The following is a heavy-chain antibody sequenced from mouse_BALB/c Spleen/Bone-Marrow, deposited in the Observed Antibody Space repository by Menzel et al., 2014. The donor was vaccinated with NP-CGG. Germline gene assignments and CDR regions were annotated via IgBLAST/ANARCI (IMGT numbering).Heavy chain of an antibody. D-gene: IGHD2-14*01. CDR2: IWRGGST. CDR3: AKIGTTTGAMDY. J-gene: IGHJ4*01. Sequence: QVQLKESGPGLVQPSQSPSITCTVSGFSLTSYGVHWVRQSPGKGLEWLGVIWRGGSTDYNAAFMSRLSITKDNSKSQVFFKMNSLQADDTAIYYCAKIGTTTGAMDYWGQGTSVTVSS. CDR1: GFSLTSYG. V-gene: IGHV2-5*01.